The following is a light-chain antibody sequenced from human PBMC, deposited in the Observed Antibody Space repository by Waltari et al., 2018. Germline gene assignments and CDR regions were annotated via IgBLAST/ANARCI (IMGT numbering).Light chain of an antibody. Sequence: QSALTQPASVSGSPGQSITLSCTGTTTDVGAYNFVSWYQQHPGEVPKLVIYEVNNRPSGVSDRFSGSRSGNTASLTISGLLAEDEADYYCCSHSSSSTLVLFGGGTKVTVL. V-gene: IGLV2-14*01. CDR1: TTDVGAYNF. CDR3: CSHSSSSTLVL. CDR2: EVN. J-gene: IGLJ3*02.